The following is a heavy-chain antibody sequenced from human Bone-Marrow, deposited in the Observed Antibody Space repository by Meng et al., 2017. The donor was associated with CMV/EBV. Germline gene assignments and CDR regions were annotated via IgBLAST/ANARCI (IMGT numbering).Heavy chain of an antibody. Sequence: GESLKISCAASGFTFSSYSMNWVRQAPGKGLEWVSYISSSSSTIYYADSVKGRFTISRDNAKNSLYLQMNSLRAEDTAVYYCARVEWGGYPYYYYYYGMDVWGQGTMVTVSS. J-gene: IGHJ6*02. CDR1: GFTFSSYS. V-gene: IGHV3-48*04. CDR2: ISSSSSTI. CDR3: ARVEWGGYPYYYYYYGMDV. D-gene: IGHD3-3*01.